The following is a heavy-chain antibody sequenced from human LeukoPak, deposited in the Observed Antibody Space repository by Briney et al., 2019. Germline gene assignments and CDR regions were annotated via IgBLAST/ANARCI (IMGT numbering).Heavy chain of an antibody. J-gene: IGHJ3*02. D-gene: IGHD5-18*01. Sequence: ASVKVSCKASGYTFTSYDINWVRQATGQGLEWMGWMNPNSGNTGYAQKFQGRVTMTRNTSVSTAYMELSSLRSEDTAVYYCARGRGYSYGLHAFDIWGQGTMVTVSS. CDR2: MNPNSGNT. CDR3: ARGRGYSYGLHAFDI. CDR1: GYTFTSYD. V-gene: IGHV1-8*01.